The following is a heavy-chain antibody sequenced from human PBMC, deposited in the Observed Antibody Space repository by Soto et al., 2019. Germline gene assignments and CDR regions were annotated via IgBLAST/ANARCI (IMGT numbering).Heavy chain of an antibody. D-gene: IGHD2-2*01. CDR3: ASKPNDIVVVLAAPYYYYGMDV. CDR1: GGTFSSYA. J-gene: IGHJ6*02. CDR2: IIPIFGTA. Sequence: ASVKVSCKASGGTFSSYAISWVRQAPGQGLEWMGGIIPIFGTANYAQKFQGRVTITADESTSTAYMELSSLRSEDTAVYYCASKPNDIVVVLAAPYYYYGMDVWGQGTTVTVSS. V-gene: IGHV1-69*13.